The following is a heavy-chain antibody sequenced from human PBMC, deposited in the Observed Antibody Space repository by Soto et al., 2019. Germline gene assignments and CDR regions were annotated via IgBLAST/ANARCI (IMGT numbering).Heavy chain of an antibody. CDR1: GGSISSSNW. J-gene: IGHJ4*02. D-gene: IGHD6-13*01. V-gene: IGHV4-4*02. CDR2: IYHSGST. Sequence: SETLSLTCAVSGGSISSSNWWSWVRQPPGKGLEWIGEIYHSGSTNYNPSLKSRVTISVDTSKNQFSLKLSSVTAADTAVYYCARHGEYSSSWYFDYWGQGPLVTVSS. CDR3: ARHGEYSSSWYFDY.